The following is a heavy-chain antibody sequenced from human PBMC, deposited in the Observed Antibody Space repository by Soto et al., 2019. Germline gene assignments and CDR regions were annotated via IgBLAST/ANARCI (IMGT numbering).Heavy chain of an antibody. J-gene: IGHJ6*02. CDR2: NYPGDCDT. CDR3: ARLPSLTLIRGIPGPGHYGMDV. D-gene: IGHD3-10*01. Sequence: PGESLKISFKASRYSFTDYCIGLVRQMPGKVLEWMGINYPGDCDTGYSPSFEEQVTIPADNALSTAYLQWSSLKVSDTAMFYCARLPSLTLIRGIPGPGHYGMDVWGQGTTVTVSS. V-gene: IGHV5-51*01. CDR1: RYSFTDYC.